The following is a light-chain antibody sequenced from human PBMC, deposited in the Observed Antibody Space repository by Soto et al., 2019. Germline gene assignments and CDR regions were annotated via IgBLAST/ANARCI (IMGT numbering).Light chain of an antibody. V-gene: IGLV2-14*01. CDR2: EVS. CDR3: SSYTSSSTPYV. CDR1: SSDVGGYNY. Sequence: QSALTQPASVSGSPGQSITISCTGPSSDVGGYNYVSWYQQHPGKAPKLMIYEVSNRPSGVSNRFSGSKSGNTASLTISGLQAEDEAEYYCSSYTSSSTPYVFGTGTKVTVL. J-gene: IGLJ1*01.